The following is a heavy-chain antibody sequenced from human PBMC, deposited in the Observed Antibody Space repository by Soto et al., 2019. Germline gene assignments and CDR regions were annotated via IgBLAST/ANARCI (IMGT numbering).Heavy chain of an antibody. CDR1: GGSISSYY. D-gene: IGHD6-19*01. V-gene: IGHV4-59*01. J-gene: IGHJ6*02. CDR3: ARDLAVAGTVYYYYGMDV. CDR2: IYYSGST. Sequence: SETLSLTCTVSGGSISSYYWSWIRQPPGRGLEWIGYIYYSGSTNYNPSLKIRVTISVDTSKNQFSLKLSSVTAADTAVYYCARDLAVAGTVYYYYGMDVWGQGTTVTVSS.